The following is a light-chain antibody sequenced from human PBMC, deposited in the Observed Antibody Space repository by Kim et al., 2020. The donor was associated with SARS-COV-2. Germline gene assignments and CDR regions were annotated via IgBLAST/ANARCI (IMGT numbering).Light chain of an antibody. V-gene: IGLV6-57*03. CDR2: EDQ. CDR1: SGSIASNY. CDR3: QSYDSSSWV. J-gene: IGLJ3*02. Sequence: GKTVNISCTRSSGSIASNYVQWYQQRPGRAPTTVIYEDQQRTSGVPDRFSGSIDSSSNSASLTISGLKTEDEADYYCQSYDSSSWVFGGGTQLTVL.